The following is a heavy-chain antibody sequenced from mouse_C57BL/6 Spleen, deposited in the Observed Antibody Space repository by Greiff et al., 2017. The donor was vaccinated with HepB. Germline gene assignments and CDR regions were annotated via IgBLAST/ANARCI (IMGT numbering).Heavy chain of an antibody. Sequence: EVQLVESGPGMVKPSQSLSLTCTVTGYSITSGYDWYWIRHLPGNKRKWMGYIIYSGGTNYNPSLKSRISITHDTSKNPFFLKLNSVTTEDTATYYCERESTAVEAEDWYFDDWGTGTTVTVSS. J-gene: IGHJ1*03. CDR2: IIYSGGT. V-gene: IGHV3-1*01. CDR3: ERESTAVEAEDWYFDD. D-gene: IGHD1-1*01. CDR1: GYSITSGYD.